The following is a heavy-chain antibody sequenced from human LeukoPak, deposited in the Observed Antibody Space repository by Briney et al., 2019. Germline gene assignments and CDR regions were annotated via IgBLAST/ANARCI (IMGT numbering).Heavy chain of an antibody. CDR1: GGTFSSYA. CDR3: ASRGNSGWYDAFDI. Sequence: ASVKVSCKASGGTFSSYAISWVRQAPGQGLEWMGGIIPIFGTANYAQKFQGRVTITADESTSTAYTELSSLRSEDTAVYYCASRGNSGWYDAFDIWGQGTMVTVSS. CDR2: IIPIFGTA. J-gene: IGHJ3*02. D-gene: IGHD6-19*01. V-gene: IGHV1-69*13.